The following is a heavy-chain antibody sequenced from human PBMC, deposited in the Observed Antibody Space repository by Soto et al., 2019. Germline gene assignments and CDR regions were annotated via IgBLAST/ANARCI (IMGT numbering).Heavy chain of an antibody. Sequence: GGSLRLSCAASGFTFSSYGMHWVRQAPGKGLEWVAVISYDVSNKYYADSVKGRFTISRDNSKNTLYLQMNSLRAEDTAVYYCAKEKDTAMGENWFDPWGQGTLVTVSS. D-gene: IGHD5-18*01. V-gene: IGHV3-30*18. CDR2: ISYDVSNK. CDR1: GFTFSSYG. CDR3: AKEKDTAMGENWFDP. J-gene: IGHJ5*02.